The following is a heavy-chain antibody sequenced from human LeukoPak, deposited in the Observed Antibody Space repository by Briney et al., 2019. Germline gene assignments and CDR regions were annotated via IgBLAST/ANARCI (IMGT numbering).Heavy chain of an antibody. V-gene: IGHV3-15*01. CDR1: GGSISSYY. J-gene: IGHJ4*02. D-gene: IGHD4-17*01. CDR3: ITEPHDYGDFTFGY. Sequence: PSETLSLTCTVSGGSISSYYWSWIRQPPGKGLEWVGRISSKSDGGTTDYAAPVKGRFTISRDDSTNTLSLQMSGLKAEDTALYFCITEPHDYGDFTFGYWGQGTLVTVSS. CDR2: ISSKSDGGTT.